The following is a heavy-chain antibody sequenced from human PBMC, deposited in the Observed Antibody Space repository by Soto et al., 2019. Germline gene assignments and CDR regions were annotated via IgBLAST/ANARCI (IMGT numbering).Heavy chain of an antibody. CDR1: GFTFSSYG. D-gene: IGHD2-2*01. CDR3: AKDWGFIGYCISTSCYQGGGGMDV. Sequence: QVQLVESGGGVVQPGRSLRLSCAASGFTFSSYGMHWVRQAPGKGLEWVAVISYDGSNKYYADSVKGRFTISRDNSKNTLYLQMNSLRAEDTAVYYCAKDWGFIGYCISTSCYQGGGGMDVWGQGTTVTVSS. CDR2: ISYDGSNK. J-gene: IGHJ6*02. V-gene: IGHV3-30*18.